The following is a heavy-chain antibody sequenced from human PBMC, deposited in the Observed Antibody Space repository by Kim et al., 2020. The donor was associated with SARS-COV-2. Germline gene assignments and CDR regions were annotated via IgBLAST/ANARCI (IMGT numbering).Heavy chain of an antibody. V-gene: IGHV4-34*01. CDR1: VGSLSGYH. Sequence: SETLSLTCAVYVGSLSGYHWNWVRQPPGKGLEWIGEINHSGGTNYNPSLRSRVAISIDTSKNQFSLKLNSVTAADTSVYFCARGLAGGVPSPVLGIGPHYVYYAMDAGGRGATVTVSS. D-gene: IGHD7-27*01. CDR2: INHSGGT. J-gene: IGHJ6*01. CDR3: ARGLAGGVPSPVLGIGPHYVYYAMDA.